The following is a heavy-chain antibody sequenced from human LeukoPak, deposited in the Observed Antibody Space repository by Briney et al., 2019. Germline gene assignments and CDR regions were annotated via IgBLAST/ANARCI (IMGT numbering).Heavy chain of an antibody. D-gene: IGHD3-22*01. CDR3: ARDSYYYDSSSRTFDY. CDR2: INTNTGNP. V-gene: IGHV7-4-1*02. Sequence: ASVKVSCKASGYTFTSYAMNWVRQAPGQGLEWMGWINTNTGNPTYAQGFTGRFVFSLDTSVSTAYLQISSLKAEDTAVYYCARDSYYYDSSSRTFDYWGQGTLVTVSS. J-gene: IGHJ4*02. CDR1: GYTFTSYA.